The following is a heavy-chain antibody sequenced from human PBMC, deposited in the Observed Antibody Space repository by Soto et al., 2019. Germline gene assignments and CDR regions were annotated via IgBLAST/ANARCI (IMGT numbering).Heavy chain of an antibody. CDR1: VGAIGSYY. CDR2: VFSSGST. D-gene: IGHD3-3*02. CDR3: ARVAFSYFGMDV. J-gene: IGHJ6*02. V-gene: IGHV4-4*07. Sequence: PSETLSLTCIVPVGAIGSYYGIWVRQPAGKGLEWIGRVFSSGSTNYNASLKSRVTMSIDTSKNEVSPTLRSVTAADTGVYYCARVAFSYFGMDVWGPGTTVTVSS.